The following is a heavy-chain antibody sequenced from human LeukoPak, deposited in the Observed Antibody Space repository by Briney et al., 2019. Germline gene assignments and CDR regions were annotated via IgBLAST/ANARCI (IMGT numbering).Heavy chain of an antibody. J-gene: IGHJ4*02. D-gene: IGHD4-17*01. CDR3: AKGDGRTVTTRIDY. V-gene: IGHV3-23*01. CDR1: GFTFSSYA. CDR2: ISGSGAST. Sequence: AGGSLRLSCAAPGFTFSSYAMNWVRQAPGKGLEWVSTISGSGASTSYADSVKGRFTISRDNSKNTLYLQMNSLRAEDTAIYYCAKGDGRTVTTRIDYWGQGTLVTVSS.